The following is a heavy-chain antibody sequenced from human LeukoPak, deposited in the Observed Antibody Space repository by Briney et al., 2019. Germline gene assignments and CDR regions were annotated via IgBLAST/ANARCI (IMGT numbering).Heavy chain of an antibody. CDR3: ARMDSSGYYFGVDY. CDR1: GGSISSGDYY. CDR2: IYHSGST. Sequence: SETLSLTCTVSGGSISSGDYYWSWIRQPPGKGLEWIGYIYHSGSTYYNPSLKSRVTISVDRSKNQFSLKLSSVTAADTAVYYCARMDSSGYYFGVDYWGQGTLVTVSS. V-gene: IGHV4-30-2*01. J-gene: IGHJ4*02. D-gene: IGHD3-22*01.